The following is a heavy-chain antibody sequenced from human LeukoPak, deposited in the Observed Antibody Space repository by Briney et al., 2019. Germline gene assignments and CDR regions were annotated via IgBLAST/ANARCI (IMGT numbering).Heavy chain of an antibody. V-gene: IGHV3-23*01. Sequence: GGSLRLSCAASGFTFSSYAMSWVRQAPGKGLEWISAIGRSGDSIFYADSVKGRFTLSRDNSKDTLYLQMNSLRAEDTAVYYCAKRPSAGNVYFDSWGQGTLVTVSS. CDR1: GFTFSSYA. CDR3: AKRPSAGNVYFDS. D-gene: IGHD6-13*01. CDR2: IGRSGDSI. J-gene: IGHJ4*02.